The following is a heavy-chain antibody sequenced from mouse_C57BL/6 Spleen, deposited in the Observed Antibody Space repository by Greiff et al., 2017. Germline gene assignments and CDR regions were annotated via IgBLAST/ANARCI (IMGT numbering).Heavy chain of an antibody. Sequence: LVEPGASVKMSCKASGYTFTDYNMHWVKQSHGKSLEWIGYINPNNGGTSYNQKFKGKATLTVNKSSSTAYMELRSLTSEDSAVYYCASGGTGTSGTFAYWGQGTLVTVSA. CDR2: INPNNGGT. CDR3: ASGGTGTSGTFAY. D-gene: IGHD4-1*01. CDR1: GYTFTDYN. J-gene: IGHJ3*01. V-gene: IGHV1-22*01.